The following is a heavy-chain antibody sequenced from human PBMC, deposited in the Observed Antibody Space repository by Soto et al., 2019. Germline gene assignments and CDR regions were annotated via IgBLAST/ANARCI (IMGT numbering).Heavy chain of an antibody. CDR1: GFTFSYYA. CDR2: ISYDAANK. CDR3: ARDSPRTHFDY. Sequence: QVQLVESGGGVVQPGRSLRLSCAASGFTFSYYAFQWVRQAPGKGLEWVAVISYDAANKYYADSVKGRFTISRDNSKNTLYLQMISLRAEDSAVYYCARDSPRTHFDYWGQGTLVTVSS. J-gene: IGHJ4*02. V-gene: IGHV3-30-3*01.